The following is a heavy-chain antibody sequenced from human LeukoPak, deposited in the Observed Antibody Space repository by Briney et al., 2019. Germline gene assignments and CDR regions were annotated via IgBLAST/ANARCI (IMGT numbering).Heavy chain of an antibody. CDR3: AKWAADV. CDR2: ISGSGDKT. V-gene: IGHV3-23*01. Sequence: GGSLRLSCAASGFPFSTSGMSWVRQAPGKGLEWVSGISGSGDKTYYADSVKGRFTISRDNLKNTLYLQMNSLRGEDTAVYYCAKWAADVGGQGTLVTVSA. J-gene: IGHJ4*02. CDR1: GFPFSTSG.